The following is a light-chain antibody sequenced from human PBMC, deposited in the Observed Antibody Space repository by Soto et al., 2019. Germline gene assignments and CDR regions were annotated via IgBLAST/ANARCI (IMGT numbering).Light chain of an antibody. J-gene: IGKJ4*01. CDR1: QDISNY. Sequence: DIQMPQSPSSLSASVGDRVTITCQASQDISNYLNWYQQKPGKAPKLLIYDASNLETGVPPRFSGSRSGTDFTFTISSLQPEDIATYYCQQDDNLPPTFGGGTKVESK. CDR2: DAS. CDR3: QQDDNLPPT. V-gene: IGKV1-33*01.